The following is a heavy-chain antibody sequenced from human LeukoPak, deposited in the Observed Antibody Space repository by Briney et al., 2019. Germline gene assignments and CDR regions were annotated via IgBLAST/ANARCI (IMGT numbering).Heavy chain of an antibody. CDR2: SYYSGST. CDR1: GGSISSSSYY. D-gene: IGHD3-22*01. J-gene: IGHJ4*02. CDR3: ASTDSSGYYLDY. Sequence: SETLSLTCTVSGGSISSSSYYWGWIRQPPGKGLEWIGSSYYSGSTYYNPSLKSRVTISVDTSKNQFSLKLSSVTAADTAVYYCASTDSSGYYLDYWGQGTLVTASS. V-gene: IGHV4-39*07.